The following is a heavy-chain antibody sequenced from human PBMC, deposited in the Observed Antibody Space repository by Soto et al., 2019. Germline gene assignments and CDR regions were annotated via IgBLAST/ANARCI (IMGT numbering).Heavy chain of an antibody. V-gene: IGHV3-23*01. Sequence: GGPRRRSSSASGFQFRSSAMSWGRQDPGKGLEWVSAISGSGGSTYYADSVKGRFTISRDNSKNTLYLQMNSLRAEDTAVYYCAKDIYGDYPPFDPWGQGILVTASA. CDR1: GFQFRSSA. CDR3: AKDIYGDYPPFDP. J-gene: IGHJ5*02. CDR2: ISGSGGST. D-gene: IGHD4-17*01.